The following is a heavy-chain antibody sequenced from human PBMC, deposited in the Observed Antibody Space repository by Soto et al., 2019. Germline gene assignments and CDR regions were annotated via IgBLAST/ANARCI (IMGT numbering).Heavy chain of an antibody. CDR3: ARGSGSADY. Sequence: QVQLVESGGGVVQPGRSLRLSCAASGFTFSSYAMHWVRQAPGKGLEWVAVISYDGSNKYYADSVKGRFTISRDNSKNTLYLQMNSLRAEDTAVYYCARGSGSADYWGQGTLFTVSS. CDR2: ISYDGSNK. J-gene: IGHJ4*02. D-gene: IGHD3-10*01. V-gene: IGHV3-30-3*01. CDR1: GFTFSSYA.